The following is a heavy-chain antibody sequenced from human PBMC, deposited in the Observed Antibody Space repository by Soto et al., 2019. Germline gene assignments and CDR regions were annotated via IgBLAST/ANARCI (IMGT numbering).Heavy chain of an antibody. CDR2: IYYSGST. D-gene: IGHD3-22*01. V-gene: IGHV4-59*01. CDR1: GGSISSYY. Sequence: SETLSLTCTVSGGSISSYYWSWIRQPPGKGLEWIGYIYYSGSTNYNPSLKSRVTISVDTSKNQFSLKLSSVTAADTAVYYCARVGYYYDSSGYLQGPLYYYYYGMDVWGQGTTVTVSS. CDR3: ARVGYYYDSSGYLQGPLYYYYYGMDV. J-gene: IGHJ6*02.